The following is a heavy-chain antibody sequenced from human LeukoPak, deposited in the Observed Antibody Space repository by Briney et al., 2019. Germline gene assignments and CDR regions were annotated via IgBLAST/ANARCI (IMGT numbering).Heavy chain of an antibody. CDR3: ARGRGMSLQLWLIGQENDAFDI. Sequence: VASVKVSCKASGGTFSSYAISWVRQAPGQGLEWMGGVIPIFGTANYAQKFQGRVTITADESTSTAYMELSSLRSEDTAVYYCARGRGMSLQLWLIGQENDAFDIWGQGTMVTVSS. CDR1: GGTFSSYA. D-gene: IGHD5-18*01. CDR2: VIPIFGTA. V-gene: IGHV1-69*13. J-gene: IGHJ3*02.